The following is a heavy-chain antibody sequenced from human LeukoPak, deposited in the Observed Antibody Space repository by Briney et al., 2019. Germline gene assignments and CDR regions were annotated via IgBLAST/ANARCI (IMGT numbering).Heavy chain of an antibody. J-gene: IGHJ6*02. CDR2: IYYSGST. V-gene: IGHV4-31*03. CDR3: ARALQQDYYYGMDV. CDR1: GGSISSGGYY. D-gene: IGHD4-11*01. Sequence: SQTLSLTCTVSGGSISSGGYYWSWIRQHPGKGLEWIGYIYYSGSTYYNPSLKSRVTISVHTSKNQFSLKLSPVTAADTAVYYCARALQQDYYYGMDVWGQGTTVTVSS.